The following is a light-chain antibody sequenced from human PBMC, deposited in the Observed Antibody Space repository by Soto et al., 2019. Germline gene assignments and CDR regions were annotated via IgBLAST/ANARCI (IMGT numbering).Light chain of an antibody. CDR1: QSISSY. J-gene: IGKJ2*02. CDR3: QQSYSTPRT. V-gene: IGKV1-39*01. Sequence: IRMTQSPSSLCASVGDRVTITCRASQSISSYLNWYQQKPGKAPKLLIYAASSLQSGVPSRFSGSGSGTDFTLTISSLQPEDFATYYCQQSYSTPRTFGQGTKLEIK. CDR2: AAS.